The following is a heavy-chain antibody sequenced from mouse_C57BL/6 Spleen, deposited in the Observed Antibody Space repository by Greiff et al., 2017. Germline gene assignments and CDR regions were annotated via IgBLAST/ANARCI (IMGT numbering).Heavy chain of an antibody. CDR1: GYTFTDYN. CDR3: ARRSLGAMDY. V-gene: IGHV1-22*01. Sequence: VQLQQSGPELVKPGASVKMSCKASGYTFTDYNMHWVKQSHGKSLEWIGYINPNNGGTSSNQQFKGKATLTVYKSSSTTYMELRSLTSEDSAVYYCARRSLGAMDYWGQGTSVTVSS. CDR2: INPNNGGT. J-gene: IGHJ4*01.